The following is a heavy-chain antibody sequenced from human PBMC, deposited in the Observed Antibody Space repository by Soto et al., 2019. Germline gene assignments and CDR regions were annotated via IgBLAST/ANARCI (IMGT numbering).Heavy chain of an antibody. CDR2: LSAYNGNT. CDR3: ARPLRSMNYYDSSCYYRGFGAFDI. J-gene: IGHJ3*02. CDR1: GYNFTSYG. Sequence: QVQLVQSGAEVKKPGASVKVSCKASGYNFTSYGISWVRQAPRQRLAWMGWLSAYNGNTNYAQKLQGRVTMTTDTSTSTAYMELRSRRSDATAVYYCARPLRSMNYYDSSCYYRGFGAFDIWCQGTMVTVSS. V-gene: IGHV1-18*04. D-gene: IGHD3-22*01.